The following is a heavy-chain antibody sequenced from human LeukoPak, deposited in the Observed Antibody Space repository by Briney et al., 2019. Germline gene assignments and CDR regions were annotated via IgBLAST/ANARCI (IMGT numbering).Heavy chain of an antibody. J-gene: IGHJ1*01. D-gene: IGHD4-11*01. CDR2: ISAYNGNT. CDR1: GYTFTSYG. CDR3: AVHPLSRYSNCGMCFQH. V-gene: IGHV1-18*01. Sequence: GASVKVSCKASGYTFTSYGISWVRQAPGQGLEWMGWISAYNGNTNYAQKLQGRVTMTTDTSTSTAYMELRSLRSDDTAVYYCAVHPLSRYSNCGMCFQHWGQGTLVTVSS.